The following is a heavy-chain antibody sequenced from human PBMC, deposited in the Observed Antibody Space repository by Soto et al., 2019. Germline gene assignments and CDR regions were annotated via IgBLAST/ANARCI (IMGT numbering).Heavy chain of an antibody. J-gene: IGHJ4*02. Sequence: GGSLRLSCAASGFTFIIFAMSWVRQSPGKGLEWVSTISCSGGSTYYADAVKGRFTISRDNSMGTLYLQMKSLRVEDTAIYYCAKEVSLGSTVDLGYWGQGALVTVSS. CDR1: GFTFIIFA. V-gene: IGHV3-23*01. CDR3: AKEVSLGSTVDLGY. D-gene: IGHD7-27*01. CDR2: ISCSGGST.